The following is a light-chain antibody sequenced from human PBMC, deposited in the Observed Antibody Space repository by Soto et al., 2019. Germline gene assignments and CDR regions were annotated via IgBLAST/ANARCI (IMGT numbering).Light chain of an antibody. V-gene: IGKV3-15*01. CDR1: QSVSSN. J-gene: IGKJ5*01. CDR3: QQYNNWLLIT. Sequence: EIVMTQSPATLSVSPGERATLSCRASQSVSSNLAWYQQKPGQAPRLLIYGASTRATGIPARFSGSGSGTEFTLTNSSLQSEDFAVYYCQQYNNWLLITFGQGTRLDIK. CDR2: GAS.